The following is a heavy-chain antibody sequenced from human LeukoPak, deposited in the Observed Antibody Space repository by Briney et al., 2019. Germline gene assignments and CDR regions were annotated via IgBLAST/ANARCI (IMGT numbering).Heavy chain of an antibody. CDR1: GGSFSGYY. J-gene: IGHJ3*02. CDR2: INHSGST. D-gene: IGHD2-15*01. V-gene: IGHV4-34*01. Sequence: PSETLSPTCAAYGGSFSGYYWSWIRQPPGKGLEWIGEINHSGSTNYNPSLKSRVTISVDTSKNQFSLKLSSVTAADTAVYYCAGRMDSDAFDIWGQGTMVTVSS. CDR3: AGRMDSDAFDI.